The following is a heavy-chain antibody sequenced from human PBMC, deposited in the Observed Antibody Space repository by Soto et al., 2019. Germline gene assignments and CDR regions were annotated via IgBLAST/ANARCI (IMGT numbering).Heavy chain of an antibody. D-gene: IGHD5-18*01. V-gene: IGHV6-1*01. J-gene: IGHJ4*02. CDR2: TYYRSKWYN. CDR1: GDSVSSNSAA. Sequence: PSQTLSLTCAISGDSVSSNSAAWSWIRQSPSRGLEWLGRTYYRSKWYNDYAVSVKSRITINPDTSKNQFSLQLNSVTPEDTAVDYCARDLYSYGYRGGANYFDYWGQGTLVTVSS. CDR3: ARDLYSYGYRGGANYFDY.